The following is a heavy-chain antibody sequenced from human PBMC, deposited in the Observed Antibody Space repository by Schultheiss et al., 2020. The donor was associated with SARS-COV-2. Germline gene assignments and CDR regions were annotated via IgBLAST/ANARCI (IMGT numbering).Heavy chain of an antibody. Sequence: SETLSLTCTVSGGSISSYYWSWIRQHPGKGLEWIGYIYYSGSTYYNPSLKSRVTISVDTSKNQFSLKLSSVTAADTAVYYCARLLNYGDYSLGIDPWGQGTLVTVSS. CDR2: IYYSGST. D-gene: IGHD4-17*01. CDR3: ARLLNYGDYSLGIDP. CDR1: GGSISSYY. V-gene: IGHV4-59*01. J-gene: IGHJ5*02.